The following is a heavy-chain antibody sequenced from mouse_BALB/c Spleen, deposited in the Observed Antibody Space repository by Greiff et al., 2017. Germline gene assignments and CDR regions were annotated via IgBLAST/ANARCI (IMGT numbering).Heavy chain of an antibody. CDR3: PREGNYYGSSWFAY. V-gene: IGHV3-6*02. Sequence: DEQLQESGPGLVKPSQSLSLTCSVTGYSITSGYYWNWIRQFPGNKLEWMGYISYDGSNNYNPSLKNRISITRDTSKNQFFLKLNSVTTEDTATYYCPREGNYYGSSWFAYWGQGTLVTVSA. CDR2: ISYDGSN. J-gene: IGHJ3*01. CDR1: GYSITSGYY. D-gene: IGHD1-1*01.